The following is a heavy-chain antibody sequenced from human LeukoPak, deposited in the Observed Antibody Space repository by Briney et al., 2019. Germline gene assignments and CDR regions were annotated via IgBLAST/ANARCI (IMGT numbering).Heavy chain of an antibody. CDR3: ARDLSDYSYGGHVG. CDR1: GFTFSSYS. J-gene: IGHJ4*02. D-gene: IGHD3-10*01. V-gene: IGHV3-21*01. CDR2: ISSSSSYI. Sequence: KPGGSLRLSCAASGFTFSSYSMNWVRQAPGKGLEWVSSISSSSSYIYYADSVKGRFTISRDNAKNSLRLQMNSLRAEDTAVYYCARDLSDYSYGGHVGWGQGTLVTVSS.